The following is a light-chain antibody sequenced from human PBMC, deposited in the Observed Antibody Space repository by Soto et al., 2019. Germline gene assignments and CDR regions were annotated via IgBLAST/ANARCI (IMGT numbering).Light chain of an antibody. J-gene: IGKJ4*01. V-gene: IGKV1-27*01. CDR3: QKYNSAPLT. CDR1: QAISSY. CDR2: AAS. Sequence: DIQMTQSPSSLSASVGDRVTITCRASQAISSYLAWYQQKAGKVPNLLIYAASTLQSGVPSRFSGSGSGTDFTLTISSLQPADVATYYCQKYNSAPLTFGGGTKVEIK.